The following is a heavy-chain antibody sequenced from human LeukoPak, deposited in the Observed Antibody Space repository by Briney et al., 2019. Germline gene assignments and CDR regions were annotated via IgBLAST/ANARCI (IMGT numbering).Heavy chain of an antibody. CDR1: GFTFSNYA. Sequence: GGSLRLSCAASGFTFSNYAMHSVRQAPAKGLEWVSLISSGGTYEYYADCVKGRFTISRDNSKNTVYMQMNSLRAEDTAVYYCAKDERGYYDSSGFFGAIDYWGQGSLVTVSS. D-gene: IGHD3-22*01. V-gene: IGHV3-30*07. CDR3: AKDERGYYDSSGFFGAIDY. CDR2: ISSGGTYE. J-gene: IGHJ4*02.